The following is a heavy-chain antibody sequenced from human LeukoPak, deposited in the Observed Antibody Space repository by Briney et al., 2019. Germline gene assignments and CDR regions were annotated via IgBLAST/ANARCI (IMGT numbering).Heavy chain of an antibody. CDR3: ARDPYLGDGDY. V-gene: IGHV3-23*01. D-gene: IGHD4-17*01. Sequence: GGSLRLSCAASGFTFSNYAMSWVRQAPRKGLEWVSAITGGGSGIYYADSMKSRFTISRDNSKNTLYLQINSLRGDDTAVYYCARDPYLGDGDYWGQGTLVTVSS. CDR1: GFTFSNYA. J-gene: IGHJ4*02. CDR2: ITGGGSGI.